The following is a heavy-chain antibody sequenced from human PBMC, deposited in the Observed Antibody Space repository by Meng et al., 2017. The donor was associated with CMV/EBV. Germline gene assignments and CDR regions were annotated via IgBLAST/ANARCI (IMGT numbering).Heavy chain of an antibody. CDR3: ARDQYSSSSHYYYYGMDV. D-gene: IGHD6-6*01. V-gene: IGHV3-21*01. J-gene: IGHJ6*02. CDR2: ISSSSSYI. Sequence: GGSLRLSCAASGCTFSSYSMNWVRQAPGKGLEWVSSISSSSSYIYYADSVKGRFTISRDNAKNSLYLQMNSLRAEDTAVYYCARDQYSSSSHYYYYGMDVWGQGTTVTVSS. CDR1: GCTFSSYS.